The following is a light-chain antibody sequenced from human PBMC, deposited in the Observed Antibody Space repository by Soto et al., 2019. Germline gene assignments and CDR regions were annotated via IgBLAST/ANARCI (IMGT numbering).Light chain of an antibody. J-gene: IGKJ5*01. CDR1: QDISNY. CDR2: DAS. V-gene: IGKV1-33*01. Sequence: DIQMTQSPSSLSASVGDRVTITCQASQDISNYLNWYQQKPGKAPKLLIYDASNLETWIPSRFSGSESGTDFTFTIISLQPEDIATYYCQQYDNLPITFGQGTRLEIK. CDR3: QQYDNLPIT.